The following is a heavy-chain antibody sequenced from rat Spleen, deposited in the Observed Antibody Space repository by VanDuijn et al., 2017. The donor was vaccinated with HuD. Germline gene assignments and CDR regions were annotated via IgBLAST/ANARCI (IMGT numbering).Heavy chain of an antibody. CDR3: ARDNTYKAY. CDR1: GYSIRSSYS. J-gene: IGHJ2*01. D-gene: IGHD1-10*01. CDR2: IDSAGST. V-gene: IGHV3-3*01. Sequence: VQLQESGPGLVKPSQSLSLTCSVTGYSIRSSYSWNWIRKFPGNKLEWMGYIDSAGSTNYNPSLKSRISITRDTSKNQFFLQVNSVTTEDTATYYCARDNTYKAYWGQGVMVTVSS.